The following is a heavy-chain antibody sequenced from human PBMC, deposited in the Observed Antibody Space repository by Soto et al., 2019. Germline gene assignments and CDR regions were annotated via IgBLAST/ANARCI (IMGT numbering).Heavy chain of an antibody. Sequence: ASVKVSCKASGGTFSSYAISWVRQAPGQGLEWMGGIIPIFGTTNYAQKFQGRVTITADESTTTAYMELSSLRSEDTAVYYCARDMGSSGTYYYAMDVWGQGPTVTVS. D-gene: IGHD6-13*01. V-gene: IGHV1-69*13. CDR2: IIPIFGTT. CDR3: ARDMGSSGTYYYAMDV. CDR1: GGTFSSYA. J-gene: IGHJ6*02.